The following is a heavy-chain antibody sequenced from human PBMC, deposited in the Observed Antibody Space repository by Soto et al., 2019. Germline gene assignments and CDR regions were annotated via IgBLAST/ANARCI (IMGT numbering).Heavy chain of an antibody. D-gene: IGHD3-10*01. V-gene: IGHV4-39*01. J-gene: IGHJ4*02. Sequence: QLQLQESGPGLVKPSEILSLTCTVSGGSISSSCCYWGWIRQPPGKGLEWIGTIYYSGSTYYNPSLKSRVNISVDTSKNQFSLKLSSATAADTALYYCARLYGAGTYFVGYWGQGTLVTVSS. CDR2: IYYSGST. CDR3: ARLYGAGTYFVGY. CDR1: GGSISSSCCY.